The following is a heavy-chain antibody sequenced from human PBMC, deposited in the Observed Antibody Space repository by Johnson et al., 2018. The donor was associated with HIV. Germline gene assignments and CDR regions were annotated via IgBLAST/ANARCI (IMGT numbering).Heavy chain of an antibody. V-gene: IGHV3-64*01. CDR3: ATSLYYYGSSGFSFDAFDI. J-gene: IGHJ3*02. Sequence: VLLVESGGGLVQPGGSLRLSCAASGFTFSSYAMHWVRQAPGKGLEYVSAISSNGGSTYYANSVKGRFTISRDNSKNTLYLQMNSLRAEDTAVYYCATSLYYYGSSGFSFDAFDIWGQGTLVTVSS. CDR2: ISSNGGST. D-gene: IGHD3-22*01. CDR1: GFTFSSYA.